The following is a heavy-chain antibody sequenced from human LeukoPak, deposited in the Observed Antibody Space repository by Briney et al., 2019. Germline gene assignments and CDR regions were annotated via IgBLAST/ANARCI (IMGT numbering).Heavy chain of an antibody. J-gene: IGHJ4*02. Sequence: GSLRLSCAASGFTFSSYSMNWVRQAPGKGLEWIGSIYYSGSTYYNPSLKSRVTISVDTSKNQFSLKLSSVTAADTAVYYCARAVLPSSPPEMWGQGTLVTVSS. CDR1: GFTFSSYS. D-gene: IGHD3-3*02. CDR3: ARAVLPSSPPEM. V-gene: IGHV4-39*07. CDR2: IYYSGST.